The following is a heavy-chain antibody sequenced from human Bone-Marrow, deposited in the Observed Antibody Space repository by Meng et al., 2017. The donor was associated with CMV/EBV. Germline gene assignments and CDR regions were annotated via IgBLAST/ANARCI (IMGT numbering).Heavy chain of an antibody. D-gene: IGHD3-22*01. V-gene: IGHV4-34*01. CDR3: ARATFGDYYDSSGSLYYYYGMDV. Sequence: SETLSLTCTVSGGSISSYYWSWIRQPPGKGLEWIGEINHSGSTYYNPSLKSRVTISVDTSKNQFSLKLSSVTAADTAVYYCARATFGDYYDSSGSLYYYYGMDVWGQGTTVTVSS. CDR2: INHSGST. J-gene: IGHJ6*02. CDR1: GGSISSYY.